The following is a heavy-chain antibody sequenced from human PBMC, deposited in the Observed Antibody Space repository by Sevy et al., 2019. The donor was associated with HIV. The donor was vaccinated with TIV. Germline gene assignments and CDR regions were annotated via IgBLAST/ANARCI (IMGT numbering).Heavy chain of an antibody. CDR1: GFTFSSYD. D-gene: IGHD3-16*02. J-gene: IGHJ4*02. V-gene: IGHV3-30-3*01. CDR2: ISDDGSNK. CDR3: ARDGAGLRLGELSLYHSYFDY. Sequence: GGSLRLSCAASGFTFSSYDMHWVRQAPGKRLEWVAVISDDGSNKYYADSVKGRFTISRDNSKNTLYLQMNSLRAEDTAVYYCARDGAGLRLGELSLYHSYFDYWGQGTLVTVSS.